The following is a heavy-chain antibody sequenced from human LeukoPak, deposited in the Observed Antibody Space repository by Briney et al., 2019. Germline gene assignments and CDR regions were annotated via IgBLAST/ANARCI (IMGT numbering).Heavy chain of an antibody. CDR1: GGSISSGGYS. CDR2: IYHSGST. J-gene: IGHJ3*02. D-gene: IGHD3-9*01. V-gene: IGHV4-30-2*01. CDR3: ARALTRLAAFDI. Sequence: PSETLSLTCAVSGGSISSGGYSWSWIRQPPGKDLEWIGYIYHSGSTYYNPSLKSRVTISVDRSKNQFSLKLSSVTAADTAVYYCARALTRLAAFDIWGQGTMVTVSS.